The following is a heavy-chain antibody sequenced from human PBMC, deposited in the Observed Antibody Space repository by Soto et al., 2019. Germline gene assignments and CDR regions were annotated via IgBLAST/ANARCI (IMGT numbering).Heavy chain of an antibody. CDR2: IYSGGST. J-gene: IGHJ5*02. Sequence: EVQLVESGGGLVQPGGSLRLSCAASGFTVSSNYMSWVRQAPGKGLEWVSVIYSGGSTYYADSLKGRFTISTDSSKNTLYLQMNSLRAEDTAVYYCARDDYCSGGSCYSARWFDPWGQGTLVTVSS. CDR3: ARDDYCSGGSCYSARWFDP. D-gene: IGHD2-15*01. V-gene: IGHV3-66*01. CDR1: GFTVSSNY.